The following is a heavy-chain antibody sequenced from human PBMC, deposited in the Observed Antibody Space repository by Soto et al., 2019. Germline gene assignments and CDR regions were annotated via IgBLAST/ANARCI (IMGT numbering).Heavy chain of an antibody. J-gene: IGHJ5*02. CDR3: ARDEVSAANWLDP. Sequence: GASVKVSCKASGYTFTNYGITWVRQAPGQGLEWMGWISGYNGNTNYAQNLQGRVAITTDTSTSTAYMELRSLRSDDTAVYYCARDEVSAANWLDPWGQGTLVTVSS. D-gene: IGHD2-2*01. CDR1: GYTFTNYG. CDR2: ISGYNGNT. V-gene: IGHV1-18*01.